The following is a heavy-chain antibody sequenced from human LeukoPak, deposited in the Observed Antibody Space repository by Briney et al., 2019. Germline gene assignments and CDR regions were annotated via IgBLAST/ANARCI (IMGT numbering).Heavy chain of an antibody. J-gene: IGHJ4*02. CDR3: AKDLVESY. CDR1: GFSFSTSS. Sequence: GGSVRLSCAASGFSFSTSSMTWVRQPPGKGLEWVSAISDSGSRKFYADSVKGRFTVSRGNSKNTVYLQMNNLRDDDTARYFCAKDLVESYWGQGTVVSVSS. CDR2: ISDSGSRK. D-gene: IGHD3-10*01. V-gene: IGHV3-23*01.